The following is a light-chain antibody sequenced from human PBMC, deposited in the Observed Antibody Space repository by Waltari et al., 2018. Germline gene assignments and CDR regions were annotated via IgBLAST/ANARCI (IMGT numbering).Light chain of an antibody. V-gene: IGKV3-20*01. Sequence: EIVLTQSPGTLSLSPGERATLSCRASQIVRSSSFAWYQQKPGQAPRLLINVASSRATGIPDRFSGSGSGTDFTLTINRLEPEDSAVYYCQQYGRSWNTFGQGTKLEI. CDR2: VAS. CDR1: QIVRSSS. CDR3: QQYGRSWNT. J-gene: IGKJ2*01.